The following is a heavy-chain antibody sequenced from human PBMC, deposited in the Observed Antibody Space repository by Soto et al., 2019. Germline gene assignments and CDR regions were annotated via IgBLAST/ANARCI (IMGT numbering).Heavy chain of an antibody. CDR2: ISWNSGGI. CDR3: AKAPFRTYKLELHWFDP. Sequence: HPGGSLRLSCAASGFTFDDYAMHWVRQAPGKGLEWVSGISWNSGGIGYADSVKGRFTISRDNAKNSLYLQMNSLRAEDTALYYCAKAPFRTYKLELHWFDPWGQGTLVTVSS. J-gene: IGHJ5*02. CDR1: GFTFDDYA. V-gene: IGHV3-9*01. D-gene: IGHD1-7*01.